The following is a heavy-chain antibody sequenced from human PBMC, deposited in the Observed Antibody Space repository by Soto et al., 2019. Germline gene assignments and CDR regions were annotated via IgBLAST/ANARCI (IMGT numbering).Heavy chain of an antibody. CDR3: ARAGYCSSTSCYVGDYYYYYYMDV. CDR1: GFTFSSYW. V-gene: IGHV3-7*01. CDR2: IKQDGSEK. Sequence: PGESLKISCAASGFTFSSYWMSWVRQAPVKGLEWVANIKQDGSEKYYVDSVKGRFTISRDNAKNSLYLQMNSLRAEDTAVYYCARAGYCSSTSCYVGDYYYYYYMDVWGKETRFTV. D-gene: IGHD2-2*01. J-gene: IGHJ6*03.